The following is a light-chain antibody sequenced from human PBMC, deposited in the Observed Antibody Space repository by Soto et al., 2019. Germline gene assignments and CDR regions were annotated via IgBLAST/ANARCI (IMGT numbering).Light chain of an antibody. CDR2: GAS. J-gene: IGKJ5*01. V-gene: IGKV3-15*01. CDR3: QQYYDWPIT. CDR1: QSVSSN. Sequence: EILMTQSPATLSVSPGERASLSCRASQSVSSNLAWYQQKPGQAPRLLIYGASTRATGNPARFSGSGSGTEFTLTISGLQSEDFAVFYCQQYYDWPITFGQGTLLEI.